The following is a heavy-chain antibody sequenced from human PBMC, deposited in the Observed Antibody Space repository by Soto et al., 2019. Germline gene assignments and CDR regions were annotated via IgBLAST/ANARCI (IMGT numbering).Heavy chain of an antibody. CDR1: GGTFSSYA. V-gene: IGHV1-69*01. CDR3: ARVLYYYDSSGYYYWYFDR. J-gene: IGHJ2*01. CDR2: IIPIFGTA. Sequence: QVQLVQSGAEVKKPGSSVKVSCKASGGTFSSYAISWVRQAPGQGLEWMGGIIPIFGTANYAQKFQGRVTITADESTSTAYMELSSLRSEDTAVYYCARVLYYYDSSGYYYWYFDRWGSGTLGTVSS. D-gene: IGHD3-22*01.